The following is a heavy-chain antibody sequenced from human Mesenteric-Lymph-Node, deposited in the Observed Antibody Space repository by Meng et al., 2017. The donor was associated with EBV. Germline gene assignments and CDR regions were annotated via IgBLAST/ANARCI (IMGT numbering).Heavy chain of an antibody. J-gene: IGHJ4*02. V-gene: IGHV1-2*06. CDR1: GYTFIGYY. D-gene: IGHD4-17*01. CDR3: ARGPMTTVTMDDY. Sequence: QGQLVQCGAEVKKPGASVKVSCKASGYTFIGYYIHWVRQAPGQGLEWMGRINPNRGDTNYAQRFQGRVTMTRDTSISTAYMELSSLRSDDTAVYFCARGPMTTVTMDDYWGQGTLVTVSS. CDR2: INPNRGDT.